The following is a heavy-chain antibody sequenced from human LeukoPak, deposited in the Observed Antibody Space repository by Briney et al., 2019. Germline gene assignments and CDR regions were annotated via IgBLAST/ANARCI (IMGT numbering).Heavy chain of an antibody. Sequence: SETLSLTCSVSGDSISYFYWSWLRQPAGKGLEWIGRMSSSGISTYSPSLKSRVTISIDTPRNQFSMNLNSVTAADTAVYYCAKGAGPPWFDPWGQGTLVTVSS. V-gene: IGHV4-4*07. CDR1: GDSISYFY. CDR2: MSSSGIS. J-gene: IGHJ5*02. D-gene: IGHD6-19*01. CDR3: AKGAGPPWFDP.